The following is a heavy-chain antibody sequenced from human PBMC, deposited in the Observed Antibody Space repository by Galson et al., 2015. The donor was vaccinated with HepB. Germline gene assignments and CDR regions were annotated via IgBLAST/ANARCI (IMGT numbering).Heavy chain of an antibody. V-gene: IGHV1-69*01. D-gene: IGHD7-27*01. CDR1: GGTFSCCA. CDR2: IIPIFGLG. Sequence: SVKVSCKASGGTFSCCAIRWVRQAPGLGLEWMEGIIPIFGLGKYGQKFQGRVTITADESTSTAYMELSSLRSEDTAVYYCARDGGDLGPGRIDQHSALGGIDYWGQGALVTVSS. J-gene: IGHJ4*02. CDR3: ARDGGDLGPGRIDQHSALGGIDY.